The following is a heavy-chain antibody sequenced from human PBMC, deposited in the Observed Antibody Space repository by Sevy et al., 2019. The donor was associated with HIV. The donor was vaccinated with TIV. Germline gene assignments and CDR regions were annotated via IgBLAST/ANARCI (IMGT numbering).Heavy chain of an antibody. CDR3: AEDWSRSVNYDGSESYWY. J-gene: IGHJ4*02. Sequence: GGSLRRSCAASGFTFSSYAMSWVRQAPGKGLEWVSAISGSGGSTYYADSVKGRFTISRDNSKNTLYLQMNSLRAEDTAVYYCAEDWSRSVNYDGSESYWYWGQGTLVTVSS. V-gene: IGHV3-23*01. CDR1: GFTFSSYA. CDR2: ISGSGGST. D-gene: IGHD3-10*01.